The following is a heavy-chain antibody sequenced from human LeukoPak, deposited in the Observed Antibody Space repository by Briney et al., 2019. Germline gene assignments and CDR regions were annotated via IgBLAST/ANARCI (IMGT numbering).Heavy chain of an antibody. CDR3: ARDSIAVASDAFDI. J-gene: IGHJ3*02. D-gene: IGHD6-19*01. CDR1: GFTFSSYG. V-gene: IGHV3-23*01. Sequence: SGGTLRLSCAASGFTFSSYGMSWVRQAPGEGLEWVSGISASDGSTYYADSVKGRFTISRDNAKNSLYLQMNSLRAEDTAVYYCARDSIAVASDAFDIWGQGTMVTVSS. CDR2: ISASDGST.